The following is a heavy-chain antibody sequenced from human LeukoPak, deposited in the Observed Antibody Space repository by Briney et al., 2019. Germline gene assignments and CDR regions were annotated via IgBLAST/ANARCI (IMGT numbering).Heavy chain of an antibody. J-gene: IGHJ5*02. CDR3: ARHTKRPQAGWFDP. V-gene: IGHV5-51*01. CDR1: GYNFTTYW. D-gene: IGHD6-25*01. CDR2: IYPRDSQI. Sequence: GESLQISCKASGYNFTTYWIGWVRQMPGKGVEYMGIIYPRDSQIRYSPSFQGQVTISADKSISTAYLQWTSLKASDTAIYYCARHTKRPQAGWFDPWGQGTLVTVSS.